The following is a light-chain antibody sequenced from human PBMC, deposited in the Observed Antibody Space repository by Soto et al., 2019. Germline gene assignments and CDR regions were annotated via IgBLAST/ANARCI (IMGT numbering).Light chain of an antibody. CDR3: QQARSFPLT. J-gene: IGKJ4*01. V-gene: IGKV1-12*01. CDR1: EAISSW. CDR2: SAS. Sequence: DIKMTQSPSSVSASVGDRVTITCRASEAISSWLAWYQQKPGRAPKLLIYSASSLQNGAPSRFTGSGSGTDFTLTITSLRPDDAAIYYCQQARSFPLTFGGGTKVEIK.